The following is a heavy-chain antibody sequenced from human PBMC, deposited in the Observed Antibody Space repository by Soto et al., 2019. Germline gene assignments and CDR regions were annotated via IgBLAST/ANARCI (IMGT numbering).Heavy chain of an antibody. CDR1: AGTFTSYA. D-gene: IGHD3-10*01. CDR3: ARGVVTMVRGVRDYYYYGMDV. J-gene: IGHJ6*01. V-gene: IGHV1-69*13. Sequence: SVEGSFKSSAGTFTSYATSWVRRAPGQGLQWTGGIIPIFGTANYAQKSQGRVTITADESTSTAYMELSSLRSEDTAVYYCARGVVTMVRGVRDYYYYGMDVWGQGTTVTVSS. CDR2: IIPIFGTA.